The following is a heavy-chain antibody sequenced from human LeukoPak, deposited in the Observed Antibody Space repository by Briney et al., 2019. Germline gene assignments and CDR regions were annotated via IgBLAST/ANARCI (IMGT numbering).Heavy chain of an antibody. V-gene: IGHV3-11*03. Sequence: GGSLRLSCAAFGFTFSDYYMSWIRQAPGKGLEWVSYIISGSSYTKYADSVKGRFTISRDNAKNSLYLQMNSLRAEDTAVYYCARMGSGYSLDYWGQGTLVSVSS. CDR1: GFTFSDYY. D-gene: IGHD3-22*01. CDR2: IISGSSYT. J-gene: IGHJ4*02. CDR3: ARMGSGYSLDY.